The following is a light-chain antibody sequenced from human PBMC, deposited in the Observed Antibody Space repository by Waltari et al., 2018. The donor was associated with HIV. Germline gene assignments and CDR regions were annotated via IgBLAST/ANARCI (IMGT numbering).Light chain of an antibody. CDR3: GVWDSTLKQWL. CDR1: TSNVGTQW. V-gene: IGLV1-47*01. CDR2: RNY. J-gene: IGLJ3*02. Sequence: QSVLTQPPSASGTPGQTVTIPCSGSTSNVGTQWVYWYQQLPGTAPKLLIYRNYQRPSGVPDRFSSSKSGASASLIISGLRSEDEADYSCGVWDSTLKQWLFGGGTKLTVL.